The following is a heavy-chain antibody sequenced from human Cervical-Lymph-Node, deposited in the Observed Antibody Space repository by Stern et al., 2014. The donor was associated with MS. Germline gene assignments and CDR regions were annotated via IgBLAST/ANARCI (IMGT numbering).Heavy chain of an antibody. Sequence: EVHLVESGAEVKKPGESLKISCKGSGYSFTSYWIGWVRQMPGKGLEWMGIIYPGDSDTRYSPSFQGQVTISADKSISTAYLQWSSLKASDTAMYYCARLGSYGPGSYYYYYYGMDVWGQGTTVTVSS. CDR3: ARLGSYGPGSYYYYYYGMDV. J-gene: IGHJ6*02. V-gene: IGHV5-51*03. CDR2: IYPGDSDT. D-gene: IGHD5-18*01. CDR1: GYSFTSYW.